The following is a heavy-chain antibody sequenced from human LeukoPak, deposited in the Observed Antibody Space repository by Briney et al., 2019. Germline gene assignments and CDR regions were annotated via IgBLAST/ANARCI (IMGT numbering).Heavy chain of an antibody. V-gene: IGHV4-34*01. CDR2: INHSGST. CDR3: ASGAAAGETLFDY. J-gene: IGHJ4*02. D-gene: IGHD6-13*01. Sequence: SETLSLTCAVYGGSFSGYYWSWIRQPPGKGLEWIGEINHSGSTYYNPSLKSRVTISVDTSKNQFSLKLSSVTAADTAVYYCASGAAAGETLFDYWGRGTLVTVSS. CDR1: GGSFSGYY.